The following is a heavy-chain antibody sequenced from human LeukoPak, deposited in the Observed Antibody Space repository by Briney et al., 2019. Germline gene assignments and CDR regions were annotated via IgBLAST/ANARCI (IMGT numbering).Heavy chain of an antibody. Sequence: ASVKVSCKASGYTFTDYYVHWVRQAPGQGLEWMGWINPNSGGTNYAQKFQGRVTMTRDTSISTAYMDLSRLRSDDTAVYYCARDIRGIAVAGGRDRFDYWGQGTLVTVSS. D-gene: IGHD6-19*01. CDR2: INPNSGGT. CDR1: GYTFTDYY. J-gene: IGHJ4*02. V-gene: IGHV1-2*02. CDR3: ARDIRGIAVAGGRDRFDY.